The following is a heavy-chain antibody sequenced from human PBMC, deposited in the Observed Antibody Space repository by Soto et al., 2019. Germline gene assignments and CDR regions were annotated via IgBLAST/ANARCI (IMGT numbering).Heavy chain of an antibody. D-gene: IGHD3-22*01. Sequence: SVKVSCKASGGTFSSYAISWVRQAPGQGLEWMGGIIPIFGTANYAQKFQGRVTITADESTSTAYMELSSLRSEDTAVYYCASKLGQLEVITPGHYYYGMDVWDQGTTVTVSS. CDR2: IIPIFGTA. CDR3: ASKLGQLEVITPGHYYYGMDV. CDR1: GGTFSSYA. V-gene: IGHV1-69*13. J-gene: IGHJ6*02.